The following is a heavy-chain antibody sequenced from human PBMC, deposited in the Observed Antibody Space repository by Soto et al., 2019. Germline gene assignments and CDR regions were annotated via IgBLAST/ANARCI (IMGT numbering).Heavy chain of an antibody. D-gene: IGHD6-6*01. CDR1: GFTFSSYS. CDR3: ARNRGIAARHAFDI. CDR2: ISSSSSYI. V-gene: IGHV3-21*01. J-gene: IGHJ3*02. Sequence: GGSLRLSCAASGFTFSSYSMNWVRQAPGKGLEWVSSISSSSSYIYYADSVKGRFTISRDNAKNSLYLQMNSLGAEDTAVYYCARNRGIAARHAFDIWGQGTMVTVSS.